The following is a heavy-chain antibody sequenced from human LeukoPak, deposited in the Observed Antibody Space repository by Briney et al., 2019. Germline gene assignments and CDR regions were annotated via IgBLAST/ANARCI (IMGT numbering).Heavy chain of an antibody. CDR2: IYYSGST. J-gene: IGHJ4*02. D-gene: IGHD2-21*01. CDR1: GGSIRSGSHY. V-gene: IGHV4-39*02. CDR3: AKRDDGGGNLVDL. Sequence: SETLSLTCTVSGGSIRSGSHYCAWIRQPPGKGLEWIGSIYYSGSTYYNPSLENRVTISIDTSKNHFSLKLSSLSAADTSVYYCAKRDDGGGNLVDLWGQGTLVTVS.